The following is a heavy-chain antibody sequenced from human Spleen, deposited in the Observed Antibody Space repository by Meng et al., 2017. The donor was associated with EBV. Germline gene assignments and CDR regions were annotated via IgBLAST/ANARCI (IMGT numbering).Heavy chain of an antibody. CDR3: VRGGEGDGYSLPY. V-gene: IGHV4-34*01. D-gene: IGHD5-24*01. Sequence: QVQLQESGPGLVKPSETLSLTCAVNGGSFSGHYWTWIRQPPGKGLEWIGEIIHTGETNYNPSLTGRVTISRDTSKKHLSLRLNSVTAADTAVYYCVRGGEGDGYSLPYWGQGTLVTVSS. CDR2: IIHTGET. J-gene: IGHJ4*02. CDR1: GGSFSGHY.